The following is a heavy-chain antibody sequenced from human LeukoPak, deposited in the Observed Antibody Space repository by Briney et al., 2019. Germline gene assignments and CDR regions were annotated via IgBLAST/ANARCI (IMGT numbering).Heavy chain of an antibody. D-gene: IGHD1-1*01. V-gene: IGHV4-61*02. Sequence: SQTLSLTCTVSGGSISSGSYYWSWIRQPAGKGLEWIGRIYTGGSTNYNPSLKSRVTISVDTSKNQFSLKLSSVTAADTAVYYCAREEVQYYYYYYMDVWGKGTTVTVSS. CDR1: GGSISSGSYY. J-gene: IGHJ6*03. CDR2: IYTGGST. CDR3: AREEVQYYYYYYMDV.